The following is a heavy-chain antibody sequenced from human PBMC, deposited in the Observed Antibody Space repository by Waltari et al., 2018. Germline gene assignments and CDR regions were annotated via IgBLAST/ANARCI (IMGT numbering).Heavy chain of an antibody. D-gene: IGHD3-10*01. J-gene: IGHJ4*02. Sequence: EVQLVESGGGLVQPGGSLRLSCAAAGFTVSSYGRNWVRQAPGKGLEWLSFISSCATMIYYKDSVQGRFTISRDNAKNSLYLEMSSLRAEDTAIYYCARGITMVRGIVLTTLDYWGQGTLVTVSS. V-gene: IGHV3-48*03. CDR1: GFTVSSYG. CDR3: ARGITMVRGIVLTTLDY. CDR2: ISSCATMI.